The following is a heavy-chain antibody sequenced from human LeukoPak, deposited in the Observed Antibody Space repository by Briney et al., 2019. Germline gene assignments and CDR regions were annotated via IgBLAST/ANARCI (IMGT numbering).Heavy chain of an antibody. CDR2: ISDSGVS. CDR3: TRQIRLDYYDSSGYYFDS. CDR1: GGFFNGYY. V-gene: IGHV4-59*08. J-gene: IGHJ4*02. D-gene: IGHD3-22*01. Sequence: SETLSLTCTVSGGFFNGYYWSWIRQSPGKGRVSIGFISDSGVSNTSPPLKSRVTISLDTSKKQLSLNVRSVTAADTALYYCTRQIRLDYYDSSGYYFDSRGQGTLVTVSS.